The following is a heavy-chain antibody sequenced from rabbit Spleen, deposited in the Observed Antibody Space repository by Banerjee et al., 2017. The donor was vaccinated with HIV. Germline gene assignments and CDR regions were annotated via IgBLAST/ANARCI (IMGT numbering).Heavy chain of an antibody. D-gene: IGHD2-1*01. CDR1: GFSFSNKAV. V-gene: IGHV1S45*01. Sequence: QERLVESGGGLVKPEGSLKLSCTASGFSFSNKAVMCWVRQAPGKGLEWIACIYTAASGGTYYASWAKCRFTITGSTSLNTVTLKMTSLTAADTATYFCARGSAAMTMLIIVFYLNLWCPGTLVTVS. J-gene: IGHJ4*01. CDR2: IYTAASGGT. CDR3: ARGSAAMTMLIIVFYLNL.